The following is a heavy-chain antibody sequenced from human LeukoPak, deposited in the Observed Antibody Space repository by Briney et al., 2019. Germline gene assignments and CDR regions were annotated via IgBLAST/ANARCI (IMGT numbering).Heavy chain of an antibody. Sequence: GESLKISCKGSGYSFTSYWIGWVRQMPGKGLEWMGIIYPGDSDTRYSPSFQGQVAISADKSISTAYLQWSSLKASDTAMYYCARQIGTDCSSTSCYRGGLYYYYYYMDVWGKGTTVTVSS. J-gene: IGHJ6*03. CDR1: GYSFTSYW. CDR2: IYPGDSDT. CDR3: ARQIGTDCSSTSCYRGGLYYYYYYMDV. V-gene: IGHV5-51*01. D-gene: IGHD2-2*02.